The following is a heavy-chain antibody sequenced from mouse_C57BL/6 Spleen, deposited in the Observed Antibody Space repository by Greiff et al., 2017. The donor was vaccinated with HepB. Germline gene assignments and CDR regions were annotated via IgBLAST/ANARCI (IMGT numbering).Heavy chain of an antibody. CDR3: TRSYYSNYEAWFAY. D-gene: IGHD2-5*01. V-gene: IGHV6-6*01. CDR2: IRNKANNHAT. Sequence: DVKLVESGGGLVQPGGSMKLSCAASGFTFSDAWMDWVRQSPEKGLEWVAEIRNKANNHATYYPESVKGRFTISRDDSKSSVYLQMNSLIAEDTGIYYCTRSYYSNYEAWFAYWGQGTLVTVSA. CDR1: GFTFSDAW. J-gene: IGHJ3*01.